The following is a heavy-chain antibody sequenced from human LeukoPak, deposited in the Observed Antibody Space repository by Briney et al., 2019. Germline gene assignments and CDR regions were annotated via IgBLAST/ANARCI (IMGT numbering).Heavy chain of an antibody. V-gene: IGHV4-4*07. CDR2: IYAAGST. D-gene: IGHD3-22*01. CDR1: GDSVRTYY. Sequence: PSETLSLTCTVSGDSVRTYYWSWIRQPAGKGLEWIGRIYAAGSTNYNPSLRSRVTMSLDTSKNQFSLRLTSVTAADTAIYYCARGATYFDDSGTSEVIDPWGQGTLVTVSS. J-gene: IGHJ5*02. CDR3: ARGATYFDDSGTSEVIDP.